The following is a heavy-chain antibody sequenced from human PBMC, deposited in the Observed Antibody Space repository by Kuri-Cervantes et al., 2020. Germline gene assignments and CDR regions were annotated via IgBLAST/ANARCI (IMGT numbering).Heavy chain of an antibody. CDR1: GGSVSSGSYY. CDR3: ARAGAGDCSSTSCIDY. CDR2: IYHSGSTNYNSGST. Sequence: SETLSLTCTVSGGSVSSGSYYWSWIRQPPGKGLEWIGNIYHSGSTNYNSGSTNYNPSLKSRVTISVDTSKKQFSLKLNSVTAADTAVYYCARAGAGDCSSTSCIDYWGQGTLVTVSS. V-gene: IGHV4-61*01. J-gene: IGHJ4*02. D-gene: IGHD2-2*01.